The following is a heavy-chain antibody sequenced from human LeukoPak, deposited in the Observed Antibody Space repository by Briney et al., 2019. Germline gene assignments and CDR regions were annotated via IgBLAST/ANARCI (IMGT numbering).Heavy chain of an antibody. D-gene: IGHD3-16*02. V-gene: IGHV3-21*01. Sequence: NTGVSLRLSCAASGFTFSSYSMNWVRQAPGKGLEWGSSISSSSSYIYYADSVKGRFTISRDNAENSLYLQMNRLRAEDTAVYYCARATGDYVWGSYRPNWFDPWGQGTLVTVFS. CDR2: ISSSSSYI. CDR3: ARATGDYVWGSYRPNWFDP. CDR1: GFTFSSYS. J-gene: IGHJ5*02.